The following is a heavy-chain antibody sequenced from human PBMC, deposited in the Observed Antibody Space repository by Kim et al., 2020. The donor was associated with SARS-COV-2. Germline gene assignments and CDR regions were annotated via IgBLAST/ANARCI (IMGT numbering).Heavy chain of an antibody. CDR2: LCYTGST. J-gene: IGHJ5*02. CDR1: GGSISSSY. CDR3: SRYGSSSWTPAPNWVDP. Sequence: SETLSLTCSVSGGSISSSYWSWIRQPPGKGLEWMGHLCYTGSTTYNPSLKIRVTISLDTSTRQFSLKLTSVRVADTAVYYCSRYGSSSWTPAPNWVDPWGQGALVTLSS. D-gene: IGHD6-13*01. V-gene: IGHV4-59*13.